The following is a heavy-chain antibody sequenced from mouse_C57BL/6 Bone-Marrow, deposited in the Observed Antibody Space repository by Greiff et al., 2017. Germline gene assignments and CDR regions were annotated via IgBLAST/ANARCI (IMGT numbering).Heavy chain of an antibody. D-gene: IGHD2-3*01. Sequence: EVQLQQSGPELVKPGASVQISCKASGYSFTDYNMNWVKQSNGKSLEWIGVINPNYGTTSYNQKFKGKATLTVDQSSSTAYMQLNSLTSEDSAVYYCVRFPFDGYHDPDGFAYRGKMTLVTVCA. J-gene: IGHJ3*01. CDR1: GYSFTDYN. CDR3: VRFPFDGYHDPDGFAY. CDR2: INPNYGTT. V-gene: IGHV1-39*01.